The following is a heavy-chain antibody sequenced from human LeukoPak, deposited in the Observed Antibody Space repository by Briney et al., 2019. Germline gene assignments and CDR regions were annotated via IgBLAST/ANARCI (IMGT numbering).Heavy chain of an antibody. J-gene: IGHJ3*02. Sequence: GGSLRLSCAASGFTFSSYSMNWVRQAPGKGLEWVSYISSSSSTIYYADSVKGRFTISRDNAKNSLYLQMNSLRAEDTAVYYCARDPHFGELSTRGAFDIWGQGTMVTVSS. CDR1: GFTFSSYS. CDR2: ISSSSSTI. V-gene: IGHV3-48*04. CDR3: ARDPHFGELSTRGAFDI. D-gene: IGHD3-10*01.